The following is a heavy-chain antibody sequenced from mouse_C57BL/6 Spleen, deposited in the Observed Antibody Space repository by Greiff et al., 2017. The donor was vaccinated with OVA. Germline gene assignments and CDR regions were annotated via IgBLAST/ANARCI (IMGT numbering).Heavy chain of an antibody. V-gene: IGHV1-5*01. CDR1: GYTFTSYW. CDR3: TRKYGSSPHYFDY. Sequence: VQLQQSGTVLARPGASVKMSCKTSGYTFTSYWMHWVKQRPGQGLEWIGAIYPGNSDTSYNQKFKGKAKLTAVTSASTAYMELSSLTNEDSAVYYCTRKYGSSPHYFDYWGQGTTLTVSS. D-gene: IGHD1-1*01. J-gene: IGHJ2*01. CDR2: IYPGNSDT.